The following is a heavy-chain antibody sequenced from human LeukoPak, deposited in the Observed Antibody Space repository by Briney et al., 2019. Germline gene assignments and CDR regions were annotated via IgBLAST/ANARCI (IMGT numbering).Heavy chain of an antibody. Sequence: SETLSLTCSVSGGSMTGTTYYWAWIRQPHGKGLEWLGSVYYSGSTSYSPSLKSRVTISVDTSKNQFSLRLSSVTAADTAVYYCARNVSAGYFDYWGHGTLVTVSS. CDR2: VYYSGST. V-gene: IGHV4-39*01. CDR3: ARNVSAGYFDY. D-gene: IGHD2-8*01. J-gene: IGHJ4*01. CDR1: GGSMTGTTYY.